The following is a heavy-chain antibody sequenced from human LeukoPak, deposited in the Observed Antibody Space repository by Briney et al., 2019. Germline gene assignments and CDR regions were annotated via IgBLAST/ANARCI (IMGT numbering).Heavy chain of an antibody. V-gene: IGHV3-23*01. J-gene: IGHJ4*02. Sequence: GGSLRLSCAASGFTFSSYAMSLVRQAPGKGLEWVSAISGSGGSTYYADSVKGRFTISRDNSKNTLYLQMNSLRAEDTAVYYCAKGGGGSYHLQIGDLYFDYWGQGTLVTVSS. CDR3: AKGGGGSYHLQIGDLYFDY. CDR2: ISGSGGST. D-gene: IGHD1-26*01. CDR1: GFTFSSYA.